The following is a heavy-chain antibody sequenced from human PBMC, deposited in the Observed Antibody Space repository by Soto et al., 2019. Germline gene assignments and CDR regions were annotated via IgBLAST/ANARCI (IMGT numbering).Heavy chain of an antibody. CDR1: GGSFRGYY. Sequence: TLSLTCAVYGGSFRGYYWSWIRQPPGKGLEWIGEINHSGSTNYNPSLKSRVTISVDTSKNQFSLKLSSVTAADTAVYYCARGRAPAGYSSGWYSRAGHYYYGMDVWGQGTTVTVSS. CDR2: INHSGST. CDR3: ARGRAPAGYSSGWYSRAGHYYYGMDV. D-gene: IGHD6-19*01. V-gene: IGHV4-34*01. J-gene: IGHJ6*02.